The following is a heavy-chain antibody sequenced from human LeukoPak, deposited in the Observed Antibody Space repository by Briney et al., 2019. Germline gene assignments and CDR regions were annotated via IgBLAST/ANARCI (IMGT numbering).Heavy chain of an antibody. CDR3: ARGGGVGSTSLDY. J-gene: IGHJ4*02. D-gene: IGHD3-16*01. CDR2: FYYSGST. Sequence: SETLSLTCIVSGGSITSYYWSWIRQPPGKGLEWIGFFYYSGSTYINPSLKSRVTISADTSKNQFSLKVDALTAADTAIYYCARGGGVGSTSLDYWGQGILVTVSS. CDR1: GGSITSYY. V-gene: IGHV4-59*01.